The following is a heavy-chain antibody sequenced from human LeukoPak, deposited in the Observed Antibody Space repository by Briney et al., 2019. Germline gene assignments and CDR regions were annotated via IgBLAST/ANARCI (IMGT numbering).Heavy chain of an antibody. CDR3: ARDGGKRSSSSHFDY. V-gene: IGHV1-69*05. CDR1: GGTFSSYA. J-gene: IGHJ4*02. CDR2: IIPIFGTA. Sequence: GSLVKVSCKASGGTFSSYAISWVRQAPGQGLEWMGGIIPIFGTANYAQKFQGRVTITTDESTSTAYMELSSLRSEDTAVYYCARDGGKRSSSSHFDYWGQGTLVTVSS. D-gene: IGHD6-6*01.